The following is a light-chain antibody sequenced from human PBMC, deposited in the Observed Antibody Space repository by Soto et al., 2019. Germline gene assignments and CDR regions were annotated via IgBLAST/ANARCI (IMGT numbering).Light chain of an antibody. CDR1: QSVLYSSNNKNY. CDR3: QQYYSTPFT. V-gene: IGKV4-1*01. Sequence: DIVMTQSPDSLAVSLGERVTINCKSSQSVLYSSNNKNYLAWYQQKPGQPPKLLIYWASTRESGVPDRFSGSGSGTEFTLTISSLQAEDVAVYYCQQYYSTPFTFGPGTKVDIK. J-gene: IGKJ3*01. CDR2: WAS.